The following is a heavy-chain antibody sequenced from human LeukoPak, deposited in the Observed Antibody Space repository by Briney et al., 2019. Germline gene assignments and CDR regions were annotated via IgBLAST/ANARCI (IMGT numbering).Heavy chain of an antibody. D-gene: IGHD2-8*02. CDR2: IVVGSGNT. V-gene: IGHV1-58*01. Sequence: TSVKVSCKASGFTFATSAVQWVRQARGQRLEWIGRIVVGSGNTDHAQKFQGRLTITRDISTSTAYMELSSLTSDDTAVYYCAAVPNANAWYWDDAFDIWGQGTMVTVSS. CDR3: AAVPNANAWYWDDAFDI. CDR1: GFTFATSA. J-gene: IGHJ3*02.